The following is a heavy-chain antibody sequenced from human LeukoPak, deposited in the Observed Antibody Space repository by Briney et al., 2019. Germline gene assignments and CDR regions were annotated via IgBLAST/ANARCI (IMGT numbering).Heavy chain of an antibody. J-gene: IGHJ5*02. CDR1: GLSLSTSGVG. Sequence: SGPTLVNPTQTLTLTCSFSGLSLSTSGVGVGWIRQPPGKALEWLALIFWNDDKRYSPSLKSRLTITKDTSKNQVVLTMTNMDPVDTARYYCAHRSDLSVNNWFDPWGQGTLVTVSS. V-gene: IGHV2-5*01. CDR2: IFWNDDK. CDR3: AHRSDLSVNNWFDP.